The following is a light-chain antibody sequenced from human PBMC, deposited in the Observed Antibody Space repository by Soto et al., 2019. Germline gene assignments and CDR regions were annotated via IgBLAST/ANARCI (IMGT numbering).Light chain of an antibody. V-gene: IGKV1-5*03. CDR2: KAS. J-gene: IGKJ1*01. CDR1: QSISSW. Sequence: DLQLTQAPSFLAASVGGRVTIPCRTSQSISSWLAWYQQKPGKAPKLLIYKASSLESGVPSRFSGSGSGTEFTLTISSLQPDDFATYYCQQYNSYSRTFGQGTKVDIK. CDR3: QQYNSYSRT.